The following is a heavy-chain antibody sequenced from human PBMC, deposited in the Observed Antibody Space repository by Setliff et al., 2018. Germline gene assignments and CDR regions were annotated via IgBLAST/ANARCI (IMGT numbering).Heavy chain of an antibody. CDR1: GYTFTNYW. J-gene: IGHJ3*01. V-gene: IGHV5-51*01. Sequence: PRESLKISCQGSGYTFTNYWIGWVRQMPGKGLEWMGILKPGDSGIRYSPSFQGQVTLSADTSIATAYLHWTSLKASDTAMYYCATLGTVVVDAFDFWGQGTRVTVSS. D-gene: IGHD2-15*01. CDR2: LKPGDSGI. CDR3: ATLGTVVVDAFDF.